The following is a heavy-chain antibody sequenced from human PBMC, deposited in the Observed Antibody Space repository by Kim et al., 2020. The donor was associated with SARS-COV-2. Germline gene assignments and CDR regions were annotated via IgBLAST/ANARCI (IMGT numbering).Heavy chain of an antibody. Sequence: SETLSLTCAVYGGSLSGYHWSWIRQPPGKGLQWICEIDNSGTANHNPSLNSRRTISIDTSKNQFSLKLTSVTAADTGSYYCARGRAGVVPAPVLGLGPYYEYFIMDVWGHGTTVPVSS. CDR2: IDNSGTA. J-gene: IGHJ6*02. CDR3: ARGRAGVVPAPVLGLGPYYEYFIMDV. D-gene: IGHD2-2*02. CDR1: GGSLSGYH. V-gene: IGHV4-34*01.